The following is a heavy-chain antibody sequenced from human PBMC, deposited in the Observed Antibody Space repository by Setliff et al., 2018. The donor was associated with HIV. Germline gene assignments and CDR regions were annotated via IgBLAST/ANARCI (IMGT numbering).Heavy chain of an antibody. CDR1: GVSFSGYY. Sequence: PSETLSLTCAVSGVSFSGYYWSWIRQPPGKGLEWIGNIYYSGSTYYNPSLKSRVTISVDTSKNQFSLKLSSVTAADTAVYYCARGGSSSSHRYYYYYYMDVWGKGTTVTVSS. D-gene: IGHD6-6*01. V-gene: IGHV4-34*01. CDR2: IYYSGST. J-gene: IGHJ6*03. CDR3: ARGGSSSSHRYYYYYYMDV.